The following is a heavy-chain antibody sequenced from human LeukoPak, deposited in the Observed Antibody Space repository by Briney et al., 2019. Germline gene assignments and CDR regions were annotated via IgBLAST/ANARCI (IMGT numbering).Heavy chain of an antibody. CDR3: TRDWYHAFDF. CDR2: IKKRSDGGTT. D-gene: IGHD3-9*01. V-gene: IGHV3-15*01. J-gene: IGHJ3*01. CDR1: GFTFSSYW. Sequence: GGSLRLSCAASGFTFSSYWMSWVRQAPGKGLEWVGRIKKRSDGGTTDYAAPVKDRFIISRDDSQDTLYLQMNTLKTEDTAVYYCTRDWYHAFDFWGQGTVVTISS.